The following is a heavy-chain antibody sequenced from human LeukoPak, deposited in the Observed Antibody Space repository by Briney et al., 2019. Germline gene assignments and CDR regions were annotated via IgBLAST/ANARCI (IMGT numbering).Heavy chain of an antibody. J-gene: IGHJ4*02. D-gene: IGHD3-10*01. V-gene: IGHV3-23*01. CDR2: TSGSGGGT. CDR1: GFTLSSYA. CDR3: AKMIRGVNDFDY. Sequence: PGGSLRLSCAASGFTLSSYAMSWVRQAPGKGLEWVSATSGSGGGTYYADSVKGRFTISRDNSKNMLYLQMNSLRAEDTALYYCAKMIRGVNDFDYWGQGTLVTVSS.